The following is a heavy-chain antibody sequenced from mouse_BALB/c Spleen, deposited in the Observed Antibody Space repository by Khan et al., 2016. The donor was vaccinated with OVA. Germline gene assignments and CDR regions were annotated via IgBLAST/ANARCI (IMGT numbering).Heavy chain of an antibody. D-gene: IGHD2-10*02. V-gene: IGHV1S137*01. CDR1: GYTFTDYA. J-gene: IGHJ3*01. CDR2: ISTHYGDA. CDR3: ARGNGEYRFAS. Sequence: QVQLQQSGAELVRPGVSVKISCKGSGYTFTDYAMHWVKQSHAKGLEWIGVISTHYGDASYNQKFKGKATLTVDKSSSTAYMELARLTYEYSAIYHCARGNGEYRFASWGQVTLVTVSA.